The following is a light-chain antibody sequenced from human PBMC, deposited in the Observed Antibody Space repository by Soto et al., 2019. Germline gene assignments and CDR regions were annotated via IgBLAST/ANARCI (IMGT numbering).Light chain of an antibody. CDR1: SSDVGVYNY. CDR3: ASYTTSSTVV. Sequence: QSALTQPASVSGSPGQSITISCTGTSSDVGVYNYVSWYQQNPGKAPKLMISEVSNRPSGVSNRFSGSKSGNTASLTISGLQAEDEADYYCASYTTSSTVVFGGGTKVTVL. V-gene: IGLV2-14*01. CDR2: EVS. J-gene: IGLJ2*01.